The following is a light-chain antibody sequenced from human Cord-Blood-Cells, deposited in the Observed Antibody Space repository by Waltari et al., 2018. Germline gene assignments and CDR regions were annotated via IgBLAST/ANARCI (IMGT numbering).Light chain of an antibody. J-gene: IGLJ2*01. CDR2: GVS. Sequence: QSALTQPASVSGSPGQSITIPCTGTSSDVGSYTLVSWYQQHPGKAPKLMIYGVSKRPSGVSNRFSGSKSGNTASLTISGLQAEDEADYYCCSYAGSSTFVVFGGGTKLTVL. V-gene: IGLV2-23*02. CDR3: CSYAGSSTFVV. CDR1: SSDVGSYTL.